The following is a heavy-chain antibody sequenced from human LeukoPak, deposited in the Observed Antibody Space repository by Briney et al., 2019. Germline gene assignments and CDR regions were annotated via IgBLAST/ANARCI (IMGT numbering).Heavy chain of an antibody. D-gene: IGHD6-19*01. CDR3: AKDMGYSSGWYRFDY. V-gene: IGHV3-9*01. CDR2: ISWNSGNI. CDR1: GFTFSSYA. J-gene: IGHJ4*02. Sequence: GGPLRLSCAASGFTFSSYAMHWVRQAPGKGLEWVSGISWNSGNIGYADSVKGRFTISRDNAKNSLYLQMNSLRAEDTALYYCAKDMGYSSGWYRFDYWGQGTLVTVSS.